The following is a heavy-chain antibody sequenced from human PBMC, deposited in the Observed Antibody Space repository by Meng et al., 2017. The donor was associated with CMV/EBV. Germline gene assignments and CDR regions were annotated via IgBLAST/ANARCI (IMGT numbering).Heavy chain of an antibody. J-gene: IGHJ4*02. CDR2: IKQDGSEK. CDR3: ERDADLAFDY. D-gene: IGHD3-3*01. V-gene: IGHV3-7*01. CDR1: GFTFSSCW. Sequence: GGSLRPSCAAAGFTFSSCWMSWVRQAPGKGLGWVANIKQDGSEKYYVDSVKGRFTISRDNAKNSLYLQMNSLRAEDTAVYYCERDADLAFDYWGQGTLVTVSS.